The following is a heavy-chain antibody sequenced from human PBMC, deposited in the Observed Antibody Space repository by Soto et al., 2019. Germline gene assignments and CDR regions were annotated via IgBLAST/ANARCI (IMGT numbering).Heavy chain of an antibody. J-gene: IGHJ6*02. V-gene: IGHV4-34*01. Sequence: PSETLSLTCAVYGGSFSGYYWSWIRQPPGKGLEWIGEINHSGSTNYNPSLKSRVTISVDTSKNQFSLKLSSVTAADTAVYYCARLNRDTAMVHRYYYYGMDVWGQGTTVTVSS. CDR2: INHSGST. CDR3: ARLNRDTAMVHRYYYYGMDV. CDR1: GGSFSGYY. D-gene: IGHD5-18*01.